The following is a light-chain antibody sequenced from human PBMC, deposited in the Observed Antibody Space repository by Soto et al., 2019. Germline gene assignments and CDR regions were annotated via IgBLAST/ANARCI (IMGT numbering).Light chain of an antibody. Sequence: EIVLTQSPATLSLSPGERATLSCRASQSISSHLGWYQQKPGQAPRLLIYDASNRAPGIPARFSGSGSGTDFTLTISSLEPEDFAVYFCQQRSDWPLTFGGGTKVEIK. CDR3: QQRSDWPLT. V-gene: IGKV3-11*01. CDR1: QSISSH. CDR2: DAS. J-gene: IGKJ4*01.